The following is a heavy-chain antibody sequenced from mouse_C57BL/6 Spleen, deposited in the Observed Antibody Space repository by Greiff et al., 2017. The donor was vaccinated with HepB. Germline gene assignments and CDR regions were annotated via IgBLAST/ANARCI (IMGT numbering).Heavy chain of an antibody. CDR1: GFSLTSYG. CDR2: IWGDGST. CDR3: ATSASGEWFAY. J-gene: IGHJ3*01. Sequence: VMLVESGPGLVAPSQSLSITCTVSGFSLTSYGVSWVRQPPGKGLEWLGVIWGDGSTNYHSALISRLSISKDNSKSQVFLKLNSLQTDDSATYYCATSASGEWFAYWGQGTLVTVSA. V-gene: IGHV2-3*01. D-gene: IGHD4-1*01.